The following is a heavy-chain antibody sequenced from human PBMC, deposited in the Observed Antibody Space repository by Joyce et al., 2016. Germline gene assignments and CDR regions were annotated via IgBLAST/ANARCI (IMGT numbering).Heavy chain of an antibody. D-gene: IGHD1-1*01. Sequence: QITLKESGPTLVKPTQTLTLTCTFSGFSLITSGEAVGWIRQPPGKSLEWLALAYWDEDRHYTQSLRSRLTITKDNSRNQVDLTVTNMDPEDTATYYCAHRRKIDGNWYTFDYWGQGILVTVSS. CDR1: GFSLITSGEA. V-gene: IGHV2-5*02. CDR2: AYWDEDR. J-gene: IGHJ4*02. CDR3: AHRRKIDGNWYTFDY.